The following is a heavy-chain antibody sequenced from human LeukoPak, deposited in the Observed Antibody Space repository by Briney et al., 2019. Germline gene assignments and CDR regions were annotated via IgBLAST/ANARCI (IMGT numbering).Heavy chain of an antibody. Sequence: GASVKVSCKASGGTFSSYAISWVRQAPGQGLEWMGGIIPIFGTANYAQKLQGRVTMTTDTSTSTAYMELRSLRSDDTAVYYCARVGIAVAGPNYYYYGMDVWGQGTTVTVSS. J-gene: IGHJ6*02. CDR3: ARVGIAVAGPNYYYYGMDV. D-gene: IGHD6-19*01. V-gene: IGHV1-69*05. CDR1: GGTFSSYA. CDR2: IIPIFGTA.